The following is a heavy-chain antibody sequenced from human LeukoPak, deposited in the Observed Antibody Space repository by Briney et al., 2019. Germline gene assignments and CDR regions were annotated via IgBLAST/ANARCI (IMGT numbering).Heavy chain of an antibody. J-gene: IGHJ4*02. D-gene: IGHD3-10*01. CDR3: ARALSGYGSGKGYFDH. CDR2: FYCTGST. Sequence: SETLSLTCTVSGDSISSSTYYWGWIRQPPGKGLEWIGSFYCTGSTYYNPSLKSRVTISVDTSKNQFSLRLTSVTAADPAVYYCARALSGYGSGKGYFDHWGQGTLVTVSS. CDR1: GDSISSSTYY. V-gene: IGHV4-39*07.